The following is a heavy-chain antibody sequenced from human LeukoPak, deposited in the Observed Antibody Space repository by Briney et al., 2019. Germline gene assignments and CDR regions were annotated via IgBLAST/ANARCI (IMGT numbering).Heavy chain of an antibody. CDR1: GFTFSGFA. J-gene: IGHJ4*02. D-gene: IGHD5-24*01. CDR2: TSPDGNDK. V-gene: IGHV3-30*16. CDR3: ARVEMPMIAVFDY. Sequence: RSGGSLRLSCAASGFTFSGFAIHWVRQAPGKGLEWVASTSPDGNDKYYADSVKGRFTISRDNSQNTVYLQMNSLRGADTAVYYCARVEMPMIAVFDYWGQGTLVTVSS.